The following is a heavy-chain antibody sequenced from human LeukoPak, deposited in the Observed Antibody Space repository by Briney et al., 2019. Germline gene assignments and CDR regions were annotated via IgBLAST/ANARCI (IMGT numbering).Heavy chain of an antibody. Sequence: GGSLRLSCAASGFTFSSYGMHWVRQAPGKGLDWVAVISNDGSRKYYAHSVEGRFTISRDNSKNTLYLQMDSLRAEDTAVYYCARDRAWNYFDYWGQGTLVTVSS. CDR1: GFTFSSYG. CDR3: ARDRAWNYFDY. D-gene: IGHD3-3*01. V-gene: IGHV3-30*03. J-gene: IGHJ4*02. CDR2: ISNDGSRK.